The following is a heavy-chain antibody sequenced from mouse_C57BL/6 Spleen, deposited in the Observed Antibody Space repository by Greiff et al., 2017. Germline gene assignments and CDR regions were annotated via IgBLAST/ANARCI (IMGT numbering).Heavy chain of an antibody. CDR1: GFNIKDYY. J-gene: IGHJ3*01. V-gene: IGHV14-2*01. D-gene: IGHD3-2*02. Sequence: VQLQQSGAELVKPGASVKLSCTASGFNIKDYYMHWVKQRTEQGLEWIGRIDPEDGEPKYAPKFQGKATITADTSSNTAYLQLSSLTSEDTAVYYCAYSSGYVRFAYWGQGTLVTVSA. CDR2: IDPEDGEP. CDR3: AYSSGYVRFAY.